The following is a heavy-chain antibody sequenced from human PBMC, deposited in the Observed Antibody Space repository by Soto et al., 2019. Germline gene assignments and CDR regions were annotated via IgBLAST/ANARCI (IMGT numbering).Heavy chain of an antibody. Sequence: GESLKISCKGSGYSFSSFWIGWVRQMPGKGLELIGIIYPGDSDIRYSPSFEGQVTMSADRSSSTAYLQWSSLKASDTAMYYCAKHTTYRFYGMDVWGQGTTVTVSS. V-gene: IGHV5-51*01. J-gene: IGHJ6*02. CDR2: IYPGDSDI. D-gene: IGHD1-1*01. CDR3: AKHTTYRFYGMDV. CDR1: GYSFSSFW.